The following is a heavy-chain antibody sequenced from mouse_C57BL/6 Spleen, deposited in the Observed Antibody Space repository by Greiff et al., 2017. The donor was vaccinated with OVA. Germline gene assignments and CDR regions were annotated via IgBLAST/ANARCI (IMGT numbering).Heavy chain of an antibody. CDR1: GFTFSDYG. Sequence: EVKLMESGGGLVKPGGSLKLSCAASGFTFSDYGMHWVRQAPEKGLEWVAYISSGSSTIYYADTVKGRFPISRDNAKNTLFLQMTSLRSEDAAMYYCHGSRRYFDVWGTGTTVTVSS. J-gene: IGHJ1*03. CDR2: ISSGSSTI. V-gene: IGHV5-17*01. CDR3: HGSRRYFDV. D-gene: IGHD1-1*01.